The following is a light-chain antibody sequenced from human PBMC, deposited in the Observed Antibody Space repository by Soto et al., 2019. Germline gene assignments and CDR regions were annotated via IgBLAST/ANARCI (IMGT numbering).Light chain of an antibody. CDR2: GAS. CDR3: QQYGSSSYT. V-gene: IGKV3-20*01. J-gene: IGKJ2*01. Sequence: IVLTQSAGTLSLYPGEGATLSCRASQSVSSSYLAWYQQKPGQAPRLLIYGASSRATGIPDRFSGSGSGTDFTLTISRLEPEDFAMYYCQQYGSSSYTFGQGTKLEIK. CDR1: QSVSSSY.